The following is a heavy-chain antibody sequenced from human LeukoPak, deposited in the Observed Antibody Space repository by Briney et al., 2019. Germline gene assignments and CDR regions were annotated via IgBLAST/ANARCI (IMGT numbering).Heavy chain of an antibody. V-gene: IGHV3-21*01. Sequence: GGSLRLSCAASGFTFSSYSMNWVRQAPGKGLEWVSSISSSSSYIYYADSVKGRFTISRDNAKNSLYLQMNSLRSEDTAVYYCAKVPTMTTGSYYSDYWGQGTLVTVSS. CDR2: ISSSSSYI. CDR1: GFTFSSYS. CDR3: AKVPTMTTGSYYSDY. D-gene: IGHD4-11*01. J-gene: IGHJ4*02.